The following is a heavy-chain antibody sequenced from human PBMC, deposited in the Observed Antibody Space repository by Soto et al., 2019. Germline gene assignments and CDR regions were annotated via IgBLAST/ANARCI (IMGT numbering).Heavy chain of an antibody. CDR1: GFTFSSYA. CDR2: ISYDGSNK. V-gene: IGHV3-30-3*01. D-gene: IGHD3-3*01. Sequence: PGGSLRLSCAASGFTFSSYAMHWVRQAPGKGLEWVAVISYDGSNKYYADSVKGRFTISRDNSKNTLYLQMNSLRAEDTAVYYCARDRSAYYDFWSGYQRSYGMDVWGQGTTVTVSS. J-gene: IGHJ6*02. CDR3: ARDRSAYYDFWSGYQRSYGMDV.